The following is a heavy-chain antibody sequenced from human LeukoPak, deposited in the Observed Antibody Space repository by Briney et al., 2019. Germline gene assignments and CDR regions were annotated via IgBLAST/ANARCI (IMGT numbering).Heavy chain of an antibody. CDR2: IIPIFGTA. J-gene: IGHJ6*03. V-gene: IGHV1-69*01. D-gene: IGHD5-18*01. Sequence: SVKVSCKASGGTFSSYAISWVRQAPGQGLEWMGGIIPIFGTADYAQKFQGRVTITADESTSTAYMELSSLRSEDTAVYYCASSFNSYGYTPSYYYYYMDVWGKGTTVTVSS. CDR3: ASSFNSYGYTPSYYYYYMDV. CDR1: GGTFSSYA.